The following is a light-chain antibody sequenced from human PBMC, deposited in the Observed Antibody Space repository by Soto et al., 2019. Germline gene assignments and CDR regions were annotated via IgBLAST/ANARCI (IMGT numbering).Light chain of an antibody. CDR3: NSYSGGNTLYV. Sequence: QPAXVXXSXXQXXXXXXXGXXXXIGGYNFVSWFQQHPGKAPKLLICDVTRRPSGVSDRFSGSKSGNTASLTISGLQAEDEADYYCNSYSGGNTLYVFGSGTKVTVL. V-gene: IGLV2-14*01. CDR2: DVT. CDR1: XXXIGGYNF. J-gene: IGLJ1*01.